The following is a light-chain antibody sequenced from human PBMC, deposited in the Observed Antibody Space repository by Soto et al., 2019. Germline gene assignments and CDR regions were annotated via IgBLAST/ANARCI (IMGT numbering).Light chain of an antibody. CDR2: GAS. CDR3: HHYGSSPIFT. V-gene: IGKV3-20*01. CDR1: QSVSSN. J-gene: IGKJ3*01. Sequence: EIVMTQSPATLSVSPGERATLYCRASQSVSSNLAWYQQKPGQAPRLLIYGASSRATGIPDRFSGSGSGTDFTLTISRLEPEDFAVYYCHHYGSSPIFTFGPGTKVDIK.